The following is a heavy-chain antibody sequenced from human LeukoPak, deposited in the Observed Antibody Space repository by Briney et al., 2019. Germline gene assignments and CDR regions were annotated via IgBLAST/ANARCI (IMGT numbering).Heavy chain of an antibody. CDR2: IYHSGST. V-gene: IGHV4-38-2*02. CDR3: AREIITVGKEYFQH. Sequence: SETLSLTCTVSGYSISSGYYWGWIRQPPGKGLEWIGSIYHSGSTYYNPSLKSRVTISVDTSKNQFSLKLSSVTAADTAVYYRAREIITVGKEYFQHWGQGTLVTVSS. CDR1: GYSISSGYY. J-gene: IGHJ1*01. D-gene: IGHD6-19*01.